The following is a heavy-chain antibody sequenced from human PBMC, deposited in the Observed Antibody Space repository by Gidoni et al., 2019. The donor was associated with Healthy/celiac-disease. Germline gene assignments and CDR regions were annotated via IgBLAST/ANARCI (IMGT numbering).Heavy chain of an antibody. CDR3: ARDRGQWLGLGYFDY. CDR1: GRSFSGYY. J-gene: IGHJ4*02. V-gene: IGHV4-34*01. D-gene: IGHD6-19*01. Sequence: QVQLQQWGAGLLKPSETLSLSCAVYGRSFSGYYWSWIRQPPGKGLEWIGEINHSGSTNYNPSLKSRVTISVDTSKNQFSLKLSSVTAADTAVYYCARDRGQWLGLGYFDYWGQGTLVTVSS. CDR2: INHSGST.